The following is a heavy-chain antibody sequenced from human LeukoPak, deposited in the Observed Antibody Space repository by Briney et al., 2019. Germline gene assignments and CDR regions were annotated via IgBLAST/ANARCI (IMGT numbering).Heavy chain of an antibody. J-gene: IGHJ4*02. CDR3: AKGLPVAGGNYSDY. CDR1: EFTFSSYA. Sequence: GGSLRLSCAASEFTFSSYAMSWVRQAPGKGLEWVSAISGSGGSTYYADSVKGRFTISRDNSKNTLYLQMNSLRAEDTAVYYCAKGLPVAGGNYSDYGGQGTLVTVSS. CDR2: ISGSGGST. D-gene: IGHD6-19*01. V-gene: IGHV3-23*01.